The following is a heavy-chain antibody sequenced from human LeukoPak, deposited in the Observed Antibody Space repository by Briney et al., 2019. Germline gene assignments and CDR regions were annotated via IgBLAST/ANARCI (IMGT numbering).Heavy chain of an antibody. V-gene: IGHV4-59*12. J-gene: IGHJ4*02. Sequence: SETLSLTCTVSGGSISGYYWSWIRQPPGKGLEWIGYIFYSGNTYYNPSLKSRVTISVDTSKNQFSLKLSSVTAADTAVYYCAREVGIAVAGTLRWGQGTLVTVSS. CDR1: GGSISGYY. D-gene: IGHD6-19*01. CDR3: AREVGIAVAGTLR. CDR2: IFYSGNT.